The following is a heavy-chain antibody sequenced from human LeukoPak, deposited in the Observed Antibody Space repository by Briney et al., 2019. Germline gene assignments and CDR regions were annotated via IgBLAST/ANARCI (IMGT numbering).Heavy chain of an antibody. J-gene: IGHJ6*03. CDR1: RGALNSGDYY. CDR3: ARGEDDYGGNGYYYYYYMDV. D-gene: IGHD4-23*01. CDR2: IYYSGST. Sequence: SETLSLTCTDSRGALNSGDYYWTWIRQPPGKGLEWIGYIYYSGSTYYNPSLKSRVTISVDTSKNQFSLKLSSVTAADTAVYYCARGEDDYGGNGYYYYYYMDVWGKGTTVTVSS. V-gene: IGHV4-30-4*01.